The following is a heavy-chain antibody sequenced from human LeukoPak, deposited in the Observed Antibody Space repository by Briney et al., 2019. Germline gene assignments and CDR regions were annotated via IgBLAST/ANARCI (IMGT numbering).Heavy chain of an antibody. Sequence: GGSLRLSCAASGFTFSSYNMNWVRQAPGRGLEWVSSISRTGSYIYYADSVKGRFTISRDNAQNSLYLQMNSLRVEDTAVYYCARVLETDCRGGSCYSGLDYWGQGTLVTVSS. CDR2: ISRTGSYI. D-gene: IGHD2-15*01. V-gene: IGHV3-21*01. CDR3: ARVLETDCRGGSCYSGLDY. CDR1: GFTFSSYN. J-gene: IGHJ4*02.